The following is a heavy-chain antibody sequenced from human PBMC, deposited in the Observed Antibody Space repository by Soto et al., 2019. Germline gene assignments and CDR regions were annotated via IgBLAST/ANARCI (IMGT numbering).Heavy chain of an antibody. CDR1: GFTFSSYE. CDR2: ISSSGNTI. D-gene: IGHD6-13*01. Sequence: LRLSCAASGFTFSSYEMNWVRQAPGKGLEWISYISSSGNTINYIDSVRGRFTISRDNAKNSLYLQMNSLRAEDTAVYYCAPAAVGLDVWGQGTTVTVSS. V-gene: IGHV3-48*03. CDR3: APAAVGLDV. J-gene: IGHJ6*02.